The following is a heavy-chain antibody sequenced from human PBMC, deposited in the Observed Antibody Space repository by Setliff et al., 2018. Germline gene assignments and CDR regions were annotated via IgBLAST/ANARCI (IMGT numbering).Heavy chain of an antibody. CDR1: GHTFITFG. Sequence: VSVKVSCKASGHTFITFGISWVRQAPGQGLEWMGWISAYSDDTKYAEKFQGRVTMTMDTSTGTAYMELRSLRSDDTAVYICAYDSSGYYPGYWGQGTLVTVSS. V-gene: IGHV1-18*01. CDR2: ISAYSDDT. D-gene: IGHD3-22*01. J-gene: IGHJ4*02. CDR3: AYDSSGYYPGY.